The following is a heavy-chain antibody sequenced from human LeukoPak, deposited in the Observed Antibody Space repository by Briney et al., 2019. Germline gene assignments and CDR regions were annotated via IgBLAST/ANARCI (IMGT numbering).Heavy chain of an antibody. CDR2: VYYSGST. Sequence: PSETLSLTCTVSGASFEHFFWSWIRQPPGKGLEWIGYVYYSGSTNYNPSLKSRVTISVDTSKNQFSLKLSSVTAADTAVYYCAGSSWYGKIDYWGQGTLVTVSS. CDR1: GASFEHFF. CDR3: AGSSWYGKIDY. V-gene: IGHV4-59*08. J-gene: IGHJ4*02. D-gene: IGHD6-13*01.